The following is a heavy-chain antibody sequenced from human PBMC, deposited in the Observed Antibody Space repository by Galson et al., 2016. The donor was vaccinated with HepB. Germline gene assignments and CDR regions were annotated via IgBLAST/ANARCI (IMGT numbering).Heavy chain of an antibody. CDR3: AKRMLCSSTSCYDPFDY. CDR2: ISGSGAGT. Sequence: SLRLSCAVSGFTFSSYVMAWVRQAPGKGLEWVSGISGSGAGTDYADSVKGRFTISRGNSKNTLYLQMNSLRAEDTAVYYCAKRMLCSSTSCYDPFDYWGQGTLVTVSS. J-gene: IGHJ4*02. D-gene: IGHD2-2*01. CDR1: GFTFSSYV. V-gene: IGHV3-23*01.